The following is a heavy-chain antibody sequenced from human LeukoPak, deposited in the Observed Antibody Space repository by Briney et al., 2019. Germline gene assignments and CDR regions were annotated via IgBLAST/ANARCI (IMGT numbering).Heavy chain of an antibody. CDR3: ATSSMVRGVYDY. J-gene: IGHJ4*02. CDR2: INHSGST. D-gene: IGHD3-10*01. CDR1: GGSFSGYS. V-gene: IGHV4-34*01. Sequence: SETLSLTCAVYGGSFSGYSWSWIRQPPGKGLEWIGEINHSGSTNYNSSLKSRVTISVDTSKNQFSLKLSSVTAADTAVYYCATSSMVRGVYDYWGQGTLVTVSS.